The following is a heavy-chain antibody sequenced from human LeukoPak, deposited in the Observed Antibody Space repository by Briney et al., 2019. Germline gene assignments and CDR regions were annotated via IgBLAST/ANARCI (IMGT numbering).Heavy chain of an antibody. D-gene: IGHD3/OR15-3a*01. CDR2: FDPEDGET. J-gene: IGHJ4*02. Sequence: ASVKVSCKVSGYTLTELSMHWVRQAPGKGLEWMGGFDPEDGETIYAQKFQGRVAMTEDTSIDTAYMELSSLRSEDTAVYYCATVAPEDYYFDYWGQGTLVTVSS. CDR3: ATVAPEDYYFDY. CDR1: GYTLTELS. V-gene: IGHV1-24*01.